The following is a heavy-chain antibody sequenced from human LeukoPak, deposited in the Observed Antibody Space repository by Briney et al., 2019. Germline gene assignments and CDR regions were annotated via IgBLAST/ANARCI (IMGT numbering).Heavy chain of an antibody. V-gene: IGHV4-31*03. D-gene: IGHD6-19*01. CDR3: ARVPRYSSGWYGPGYPRLNNWFDP. J-gene: IGHJ5*02. Sequence: PSETLSLTCNVSGASISSGGYYWSWGRQHPGKGLEWIGYIYYSGSTYYNPSLKSRVTISVDISKNQFSLRLSSVSAADTAVYYCARVPRYSSGWYGPGYPRLNNWFDPWGQGTLVTVSS. CDR2: IYYSGST. CDR1: GASISSGGYY.